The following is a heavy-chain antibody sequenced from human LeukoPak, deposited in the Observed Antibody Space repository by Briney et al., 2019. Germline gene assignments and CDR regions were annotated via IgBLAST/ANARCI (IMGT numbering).Heavy chain of an antibody. CDR2: IYYSGST. Sequence: SETLSLTCTVSGGSISSYYWSWIRQPPGKGLEWIGYIYYSGSTNYNPSLKSRVTISVDTSKNQFSLKLSSVIAADTAVYYCAREASRGATTPFDYWGQGTLVTVSS. D-gene: IGHD1-26*01. CDR3: AREASRGATTPFDY. V-gene: IGHV4-59*01. J-gene: IGHJ4*02. CDR1: GGSISSYY.